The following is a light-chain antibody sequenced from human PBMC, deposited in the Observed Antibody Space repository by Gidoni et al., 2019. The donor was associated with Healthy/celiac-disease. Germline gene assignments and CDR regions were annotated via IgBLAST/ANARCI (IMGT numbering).Light chain of an antibody. CDR2: DVS. Sequence: NISCTGTSSDVGGYTYVSWYQQHPGKAPKLMIYDVSNRPSGVSNRFSGSKSGNTASLTISGLQAEDEADYYCSSYTSSSTLDVFGTGTKVTVL. CDR3: SSYTSSSTLDV. V-gene: IGLV2-14*04. J-gene: IGLJ1*01. CDR1: SSDVGGYTY.